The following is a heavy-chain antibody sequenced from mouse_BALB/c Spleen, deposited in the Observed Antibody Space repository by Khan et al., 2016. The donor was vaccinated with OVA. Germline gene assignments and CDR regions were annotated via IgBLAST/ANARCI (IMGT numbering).Heavy chain of an antibody. CDR2: ILPGRGNS. CDR3: PSGDRTADGMDY. D-gene: IGHD3-3*01. V-gene: IGHV1-9*01. CDR1: GYTFSSYW. J-gene: IGHJ4*01. Sequence: QVQLQQPGAVLMKPGASVKISCKATGYTFSSYWIEWVKQRPGHGLEWIAEILPGRGNSNYNEKFKGKATFTADTSSNIAYMQLYSLTSEDSAVYSCPSGDRTADGMDYWGQGTSVTVSS.